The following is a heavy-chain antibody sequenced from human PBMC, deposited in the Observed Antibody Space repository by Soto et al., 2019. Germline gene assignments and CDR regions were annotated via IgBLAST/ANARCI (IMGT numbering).Heavy chain of an antibody. CDR3: ARDLVVVVAAKMDYYGMDV. Sequence: ASVKVSCKASGYTFTGYYMHWVRQAPGQGLEWMGWINPNSGGTNYAQKFQGWVTMTRDTSISTAYMELSRLRSDDTAVYYCARDLVVVVAAKMDYYGMDVWGQGTTVTVSS. D-gene: IGHD2-15*01. V-gene: IGHV1-2*04. CDR2: INPNSGGT. CDR1: GYTFTGYY. J-gene: IGHJ6*02.